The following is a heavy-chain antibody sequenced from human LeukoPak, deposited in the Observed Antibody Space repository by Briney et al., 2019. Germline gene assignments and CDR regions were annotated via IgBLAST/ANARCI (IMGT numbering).Heavy chain of an antibody. CDR1: GYSFTSYA. D-gene: IGHD5-18*01. CDR2: INTNTGNP. CDR3: ARGYSYGSNYYYYYMDV. V-gene: IGHV7-4-1*02. J-gene: IGHJ6*03. Sequence: ASVKVSCKASGYSFTSYAMNWVRQAPGQGLEWMGWINTNTGNPTYAQGFTGRFVFSLDTSVSTAYLQISSLKAEDTAVYYCARGYSYGSNYYYYYMDVWGKGTTVTVSS.